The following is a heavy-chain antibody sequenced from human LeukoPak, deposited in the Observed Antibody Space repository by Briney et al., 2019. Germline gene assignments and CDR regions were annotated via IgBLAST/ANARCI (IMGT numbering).Heavy chain of an antibody. V-gene: IGHV4-59*01. Sequence: TSETLSLTCTVSGGSISSYYWSWIRQPPGKGLEWIGYIYYSGSTNYNPSLKSRVTISVDTSKNQSSLKLSSVTAADTAVYYCARGENGEPFDYWGQGTLVTVSS. CDR3: ARGENGEPFDY. J-gene: IGHJ4*02. CDR2: IYYSGST. D-gene: IGHD4-17*01. CDR1: GGSISSYY.